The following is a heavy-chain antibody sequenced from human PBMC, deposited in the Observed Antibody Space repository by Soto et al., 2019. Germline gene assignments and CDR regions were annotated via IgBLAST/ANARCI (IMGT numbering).Heavy chain of an antibody. D-gene: IGHD6-13*01. CDR2: IHSGDST. Sequence: PGGSLRLSCAASGFTVSRNYMSGVRQAPGKGLEWVSIIHSGDSTYYAGAVKGRFTISRDNSKNTLFLQMNSLRVEDTAVYYCASRHTSSWSALDYWGQGTQVT. J-gene: IGHJ4*02. CDR3: ASRHTSSWSALDY. CDR1: GFTVSRNY. V-gene: IGHV3-66*01.